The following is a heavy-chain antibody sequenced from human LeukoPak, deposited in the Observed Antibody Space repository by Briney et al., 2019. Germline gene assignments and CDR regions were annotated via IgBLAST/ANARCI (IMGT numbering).Heavy chain of an antibody. CDR2: ISYDGSNK. CDR1: GFTFSSYA. D-gene: IGHD5-12*01. CDR3: ARGRATTLDY. V-gene: IGHV3-30-3*01. Sequence: GGSLRLSCAASGFTFSSYAMHWVRQAPGKGLEGVAVISYDGSNKYYADSVKGRFTISRDNSKNTLYLQMNSLRAEDTAVYYCARGRATTLDYWGQGTLVTVSS. J-gene: IGHJ4*02.